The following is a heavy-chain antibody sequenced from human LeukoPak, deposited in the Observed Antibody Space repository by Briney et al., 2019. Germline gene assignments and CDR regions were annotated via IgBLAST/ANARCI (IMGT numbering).Heavy chain of an antibody. V-gene: IGHV3-74*03. J-gene: IGHJ4*02. CDR2: IRSDGTDT. CDR3: VRDKDYGFDY. Sequence: PGGSLRLSCAASGFTFSTYLMHWVRQAPGKGLVWVSSIRSDGTDTKYVDSVKGRFTISRDNAKNSLYLQMDSLRDEDTAVYYCVRDKDYGFDYWGQGTLVTVSS. CDR1: GFTFSTYL. D-gene: IGHD4-17*01.